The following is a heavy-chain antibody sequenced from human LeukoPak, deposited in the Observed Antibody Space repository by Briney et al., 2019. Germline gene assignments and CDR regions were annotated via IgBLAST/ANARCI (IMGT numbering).Heavy chain of an antibody. CDR3: ARVGIAAAGDFDY. D-gene: IGHD6-13*01. CDR1: GYTFTSYY. J-gene: IGHJ4*02. V-gene: IGHV1-46*01. Sequence: ASVKVSCKVSGYTFTSYYMHWVRQAPGQGLEWMGIINPSGGSTSYAQKFQGRVTMTRDTSTSTVYMELSCLRSEDTAVYYCARVGIAAAGDFDYWGQGTLVTVSS. CDR2: INPSGGST.